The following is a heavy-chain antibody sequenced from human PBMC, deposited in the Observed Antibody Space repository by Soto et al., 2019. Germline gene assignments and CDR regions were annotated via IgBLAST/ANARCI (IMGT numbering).Heavy chain of an antibody. Sequence: QVQLVESGGGVVQPGRSLRLSCAASGFAFSSYGMHWVRQAPGKGLEWVAVIWYYGSNKYYADSVKGRFTISRDNSKNTLYLQMNSLRAEDTAVYYCARTYYYDSSGYPPIDSWGQGTLVTVSS. CDR1: GFAFSSYG. D-gene: IGHD3-22*01. J-gene: IGHJ4*02. V-gene: IGHV3-33*01. CDR3: ARTYYYDSSGYPPIDS. CDR2: IWYYGSNK.